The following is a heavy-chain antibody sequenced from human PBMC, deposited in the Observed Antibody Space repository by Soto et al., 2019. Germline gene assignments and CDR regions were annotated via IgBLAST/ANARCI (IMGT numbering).Heavy chain of an antibody. CDR3: ARVGYCSSTSCYAGTYDYYSGMDV. CDR2: IWYDGSNK. V-gene: IGHV3-33*01. D-gene: IGHD2-2*01. J-gene: IGHJ6*02. CDR1: GFTFSSYG. Sequence: PVGSLRLSCAASGFTFSSYGMHWVRQAPGKGLEWVAVIWYDGSNKYYADSVKGRFTISRDNSKNTLYLQMNSLRAEDTAVYYCARVGYCSSTSCYAGTYDYYSGMDVWGQGTTVTVSS.